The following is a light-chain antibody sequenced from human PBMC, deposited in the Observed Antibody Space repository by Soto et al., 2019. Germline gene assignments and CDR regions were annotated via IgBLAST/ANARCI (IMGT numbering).Light chain of an antibody. CDR1: SSDFGGYNY. Sequence: QSALTQPRSVFGSPGQSVTISCTGTSSDFGGYNYVSWYQHHPGKAPKLMIYDVSERPSGVPDRFSGSKSGNTASLTISGLQAEDEADYYCCSYAGTFYVFGTGTKLTVL. V-gene: IGLV2-11*01. J-gene: IGLJ1*01. CDR2: DVS. CDR3: CSYAGTFYV.